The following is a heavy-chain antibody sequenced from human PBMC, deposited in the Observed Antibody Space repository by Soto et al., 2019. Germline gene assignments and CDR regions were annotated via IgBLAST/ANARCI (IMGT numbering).Heavy chain of an antibody. J-gene: IGHJ4*02. Sequence: QVQLVQSGAEEMKPGASVKVSCKASGYTLTRYSIHWVRQAPGQRLEWMGWINAGNGNTNFSQKFQGRVTITRDTSASTAYMELRGLRSEDTAVYYCAILGTYYFDNSDNYFDFWGQGTLVTVSS. V-gene: IGHV1-3*05. CDR2: INAGNGNT. D-gene: IGHD3-22*01. CDR3: AILGTYYFDNSDNYFDF. CDR1: GYTLTRYS.